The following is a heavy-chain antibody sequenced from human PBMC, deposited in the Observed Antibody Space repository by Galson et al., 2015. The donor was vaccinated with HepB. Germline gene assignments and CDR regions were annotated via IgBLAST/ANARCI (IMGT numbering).Heavy chain of an antibody. J-gene: IGHJ4*02. CDR3: ARQYDSRGYYPY. CDR2: IIPIFGSA. D-gene: IGHD3-22*01. CDR1: GATFSTYT. V-gene: IGHV1-69*13. Sequence: SVKVSCKASGATFSTYTLSWVRQAPGQGLEWMGGIIPIFGSANYAQKFQGRVTITADESTSTTYMEVRRLRSEDTAVYYCARQYDSRGYYPYWGQGTLVTVSS.